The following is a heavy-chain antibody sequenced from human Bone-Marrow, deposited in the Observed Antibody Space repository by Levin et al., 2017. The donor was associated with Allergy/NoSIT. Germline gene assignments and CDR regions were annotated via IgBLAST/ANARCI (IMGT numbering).Heavy chain of an antibody. V-gene: IGHV2-70*01. Sequence: QTLSLTCTFSGFSLRTDGTCVSWIRQAPGKALEWLALIDWDDDKYYSTSLKTRLTISKDTSKDQVVLTMTNMEPEDTATYYCAREYSSGWYRIFDVWGLGTMVTVAS. J-gene: IGHJ3*01. CDR3: AREYSSGWYRIFDV. CDR1: GFSLRTDGTC. CDR2: IDWDDDK. D-gene: IGHD6-19*01.